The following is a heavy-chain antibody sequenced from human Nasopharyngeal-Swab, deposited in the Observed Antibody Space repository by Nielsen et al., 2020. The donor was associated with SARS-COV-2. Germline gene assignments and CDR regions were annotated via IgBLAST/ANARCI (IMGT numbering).Heavy chain of an antibody. J-gene: IGHJ4*02. V-gene: IGHV3-7*01. CDR2: IKQDGSEK. Sequence: GGSLRLSCAASGFTFSSYAMSWVRQAPGQGLEWVANIKQDGSEKYYVDSVKGRFTISRDNAKNSLYLQMNSLRAEDTAVYYCARALYDYVWGSYRRWYYFDYWGQGTLVTVSS. D-gene: IGHD3-16*02. CDR3: ARALYDYVWGSYRRWYYFDY. CDR1: GFTFSSYA.